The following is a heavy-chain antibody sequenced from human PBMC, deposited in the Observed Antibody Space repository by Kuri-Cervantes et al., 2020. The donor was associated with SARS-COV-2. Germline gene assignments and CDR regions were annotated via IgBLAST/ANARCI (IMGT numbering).Heavy chain of an antibody. Sequence: SVKVSCKASGGTFSSYAISWVRRAPGQGLEWMGGIIPIFVTANYAQKFQGRVTITTDESTSTAYMELSSLRSEDTAVYYCASEGSETGIAAIPSAAYFQHWGQGTLVTVSS. D-gene: IGHD6-25*01. CDR1: GGTFSSYA. CDR3: ASEGSETGIAAIPSAAYFQH. CDR2: IIPIFVTA. V-gene: IGHV1-69*05. J-gene: IGHJ1*01.